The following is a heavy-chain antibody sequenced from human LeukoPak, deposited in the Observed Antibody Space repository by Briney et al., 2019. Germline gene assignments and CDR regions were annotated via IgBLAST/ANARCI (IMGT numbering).Heavy chain of an antibody. CDR2: ISGSGGST. V-gene: IGHV3-23*01. CDR3: AKYGIPARPIYYYGMDV. D-gene: IGHD6-6*01. CDR1: GFTFSSYA. Sequence: GGSLRLSCAASGFTFSSYAMSWVRQAPGKGLEWVSAISGSGGSTYYADSVKGRFTISRDNSKNTLYLQMNSLRAEDTAVYYCAKYGIPARPIYYYGMDVWGQGTTVTVSS. J-gene: IGHJ6*02.